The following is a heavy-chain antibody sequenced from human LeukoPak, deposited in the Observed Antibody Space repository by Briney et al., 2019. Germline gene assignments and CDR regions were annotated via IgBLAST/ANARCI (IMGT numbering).Heavy chain of an antibody. CDR1: GGSISSGGYY. V-gene: IGHV4-31*03. Sequence: SETLSLTCTVSGGSISSGGYYWSWTRQHPGKGLEWIGYIYYSGSTYYNPSLKSRVTISVDTSKNQFSLKLSSVTAADTAVYYCARVRRGYSYGYGDYWGQGTLVTVSS. D-gene: IGHD5-18*01. J-gene: IGHJ4*02. CDR3: ARVRRGYSYGYGDY. CDR2: IYYSGST.